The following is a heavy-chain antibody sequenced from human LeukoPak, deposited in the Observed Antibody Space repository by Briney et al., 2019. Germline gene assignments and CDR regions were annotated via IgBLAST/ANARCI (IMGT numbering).Heavy chain of an antibody. J-gene: IGHJ6*03. CDR3: ARDPNPTYYYDSSGYPPYYYYMDV. CDR1: GYSFSSHD. CDR2: MNPKSGDT. D-gene: IGHD3-22*01. Sequence: ASVKLSCKASGYSFSSHDIHWVRQAPGQGLEWMGWMNPKSGDTDHAQKFQGRVTISRNTSISVAYLELSSLRSEDTVVYYCARDPNPTYYYDSSGYPPYYYYMDVWGKGTTVTVSS. V-gene: IGHV1-8*01.